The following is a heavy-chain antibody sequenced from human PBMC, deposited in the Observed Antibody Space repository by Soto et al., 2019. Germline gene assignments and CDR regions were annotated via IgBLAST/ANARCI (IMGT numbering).Heavy chain of an antibody. CDR3: ARQDRVVAEGRWFDP. CDR1: GYSISSASH. D-gene: IGHD2-15*01. CDR2: VHYSGNT. V-gene: IGHV4-38-2*01. Sequence: SETRSRTWPVSGYSISSASHWAWIRPPPGKGLEWLGSVHYSGNTYYNPSLKSRLTISVDKSKNQFSLNLSSVTAADTAVYYCARQDRVVAEGRWFDPWGQGTLVTVSS. J-gene: IGHJ5*02.